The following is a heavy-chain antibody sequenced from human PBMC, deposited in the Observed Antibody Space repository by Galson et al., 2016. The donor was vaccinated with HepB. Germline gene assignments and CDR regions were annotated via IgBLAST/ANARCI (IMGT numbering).Heavy chain of an antibody. V-gene: IGHV4-39*01. CDR3: ATMGSSPGGFDS. Sequence: SETLSLTCSVSGGSISSFFYYWGWNRQPPGKGLEWIGCISYSGTPFYNPSLKRRVTMSVDTPKNQFSLKLNSVTAADTAVYYCATMGSSPGGFDSWGQGTLVTVSS. J-gene: IGHJ4*02. CDR1: GGSISSFFYY. D-gene: IGHD6-13*01. CDR2: ISYSGTP.